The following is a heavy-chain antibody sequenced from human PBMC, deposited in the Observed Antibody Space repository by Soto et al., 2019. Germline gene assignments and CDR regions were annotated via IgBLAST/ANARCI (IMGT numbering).Heavy chain of an antibody. D-gene: IGHD4-4*01. Sequence: GGSLRLSCAASGFTFSSYGMHWVRQAPGKGLEWVAVIWYDGSNKYYADSVKGRFTISRDNSKNTLYLQMNSLRAEDTAVYHCAKGAVTTTYPHNWLGLWGQGTLGTASS. V-gene: IGHV3-33*06. CDR1: GFTFSSYG. CDR3: AKGAVTTTYPHNWLGL. CDR2: IWYDGSNK. J-gene: IGHJ5*02.